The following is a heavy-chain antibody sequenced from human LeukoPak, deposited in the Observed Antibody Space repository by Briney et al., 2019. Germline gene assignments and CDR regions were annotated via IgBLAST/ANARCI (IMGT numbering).Heavy chain of an antibody. J-gene: IGHJ5*02. CDR3: ARPRRAAGTSPWFDP. CDR1: GYTFTGYY. CDR2: INPNSGGT. Sequence: GASVKVSCKASGYTFTGYYMHWVRQAPGQGLEWMGWINPNSGGTNYAQKFQGRVTMTRDTSISTAYMELSRLRSEDTAVYYCARPRRAAGTSPWFDPWGQGTLVSVSS. V-gene: IGHV1-2*02. D-gene: IGHD6-13*01.